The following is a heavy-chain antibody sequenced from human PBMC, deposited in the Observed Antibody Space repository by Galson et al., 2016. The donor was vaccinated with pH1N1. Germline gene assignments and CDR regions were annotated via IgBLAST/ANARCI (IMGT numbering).Heavy chain of an antibody. D-gene: IGHD3-22*01. V-gene: IGHV1-46*01. CDR3: ARARESSGYYLGSDAFDI. J-gene: IGHJ3*02. CDR2: LNPTGGSR. Sequence: SVKVSCKASGYTFTSDFMHWVRQAPGQGLEWMGMLNPTGGSRIYAQKFQGRVTMTRDTSTSTAYMELSSLRSEDTAVYYCARARESSGYYLGSDAFDIWGQGTMVTVSS. CDR1: GYTFTSDF.